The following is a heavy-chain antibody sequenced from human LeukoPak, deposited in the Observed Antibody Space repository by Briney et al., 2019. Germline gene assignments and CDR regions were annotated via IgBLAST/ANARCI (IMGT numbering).Heavy chain of an antibody. Sequence: GGSLRLSCAASGFTFSSHEMNWVRQAPGKGLEWVSYISSSGSTIYYADSVKGRFTISRDNAKNSLYLQMNSLRAEDTAVYYCASPYYDYVWGSYRFDYWGQGTLVTVSS. J-gene: IGHJ4*02. CDR3: ASPYYDYVWGSYRFDY. CDR2: ISSSGSTI. CDR1: GFTFSSHE. V-gene: IGHV3-48*03. D-gene: IGHD3-16*02.